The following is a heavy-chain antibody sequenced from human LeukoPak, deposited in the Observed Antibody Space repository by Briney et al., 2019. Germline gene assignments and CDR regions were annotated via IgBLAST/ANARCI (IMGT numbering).Heavy chain of an antibody. CDR1: GFTFDDYA. V-gene: IGHV3-9*01. J-gene: IGHJ5*02. CDR3: AKDLSLAGYDILTGYYNWFDP. Sequence: PGGSLRLSCAASGFTFDDYAMHWVRQAPGKGLEWVSGISWSSGSIGYADSVKGRFTISRDNAKNSLYLQMNSLRAEDTAVYYCAKDLSLAGYDILTGYYNWFDPWGQGTLVTVSS. CDR2: ISWSSGSI. D-gene: IGHD3-9*01.